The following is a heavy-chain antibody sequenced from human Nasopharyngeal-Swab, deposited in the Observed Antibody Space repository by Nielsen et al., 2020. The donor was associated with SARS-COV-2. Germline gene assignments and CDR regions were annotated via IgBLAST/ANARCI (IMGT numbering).Heavy chain of an antibody. CDR2: ISSSSSYI. V-gene: IGHV3-21*01. CDR3: ARVLRAYYDILTGYSNYYYHGMDV. D-gene: IGHD3-9*01. CDR1: GFIFSSYS. Sequence: GGSLRLSCAASGFIFSSYSMNWVRQAPGKGLEWVSYISSSSSYIYYADSVKGRFTISRDNAKNSLYLQMNSLRAEDTAVYYCARVLRAYYDILTGYSNYYYHGMDVWGQGTTVTVSS. J-gene: IGHJ6*02.